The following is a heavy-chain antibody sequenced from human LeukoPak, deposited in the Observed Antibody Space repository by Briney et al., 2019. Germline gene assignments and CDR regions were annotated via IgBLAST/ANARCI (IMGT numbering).Heavy chain of an antibody. CDR1: GFTFSSYS. J-gene: IGHJ4*02. CDR3: AKDSYYDSSGYHDC. Sequence: GGSLRLSCAASGFTFSSYSMNWVRQAPGKGLEWVSSISSSSSYIYYADSVKGRFAISRDNAKNSLYLQMNSLRAEDTAVYYCAKDSYYDSSGYHDCWGQGTLVTVSS. CDR2: ISSSSSYI. V-gene: IGHV3-21*01. D-gene: IGHD3-22*01.